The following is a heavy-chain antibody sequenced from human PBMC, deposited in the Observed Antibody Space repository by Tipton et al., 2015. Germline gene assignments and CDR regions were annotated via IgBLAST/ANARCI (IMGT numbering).Heavy chain of an antibody. D-gene: IGHD6-25*01. CDR1: GGTFSTYA. V-gene: IGHV4-59*07. CDR3: ARGGNNWLDP. J-gene: IGHJ5*02. Sequence: VQLVQSGAEVKKPGSSVKVSCKASGGTFSTYAITWIRQPPGKGLEWIGYIYYSGNTTYNPSLRSRVTISIDTSKKQFSLKLTSVTAADTAVYFCARGGNNWLDPWGQGSLVTVSS. CDR2: IYYSGNT.